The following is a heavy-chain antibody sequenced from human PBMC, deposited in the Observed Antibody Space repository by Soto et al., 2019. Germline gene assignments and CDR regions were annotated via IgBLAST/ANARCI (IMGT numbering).Heavy chain of an antibody. J-gene: IGHJ4*02. Sequence: QVQLVQSGAEVKKPGSSVKVSCKTSGDTFSSNPFTWMRQAPGRGLEWMGEIMPVLGATNYAQNFQDRVTITADESTTTVYMELSSLRSEDTAVYYCARDADLDYWGQGTLVTVSS. CDR1: GDTFSSNP. V-gene: IGHV1-69*01. CDR2: IMPVLGAT. CDR3: ARDADLDY.